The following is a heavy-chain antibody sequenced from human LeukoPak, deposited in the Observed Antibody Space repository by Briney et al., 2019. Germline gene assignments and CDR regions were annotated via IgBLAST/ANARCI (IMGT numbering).Heavy chain of an antibody. CDR2: INPNSGGT. D-gene: IGHD2-8*01. J-gene: IGHJ4*02. Sequence: DSVKVSCKASGYTFTGYYMHWVRQAPGQGLEWMGWINPNSGGTNYAQKFQGRVTMTRDTSISTAYMELSRLRSDDTAVYYCARVPLGYCTNGVCYPYYFDYWGQGTLVTVSS. V-gene: IGHV1-2*02. CDR3: ARVPLGYCTNGVCYPYYFDY. CDR1: GYTFTGYY.